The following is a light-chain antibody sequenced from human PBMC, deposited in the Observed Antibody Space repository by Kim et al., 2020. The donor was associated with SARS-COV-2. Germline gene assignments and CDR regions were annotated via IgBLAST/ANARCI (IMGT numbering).Light chain of an antibody. CDR1: QGISNN. Sequence: DIQMTQSPSSLSASVGDRVTITCRASQGISNNLAWYQQKPGKVPKLLIYSASTLQSGVPSRFSGSGSGTDFTLTISSLQPEDVATYYCQKYNSAPTFGQGTKVEIK. V-gene: IGKV1-27*01. CDR2: SAS. CDR3: QKYNSAPT. J-gene: IGKJ1*01.